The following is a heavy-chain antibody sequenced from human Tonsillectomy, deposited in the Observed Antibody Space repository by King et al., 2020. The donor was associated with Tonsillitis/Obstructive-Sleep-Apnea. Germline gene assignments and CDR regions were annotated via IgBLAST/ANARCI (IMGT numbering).Heavy chain of an antibody. CDR1: GFSLSTSGVG. J-gene: IGHJ4*02. D-gene: IGHD3-3*01. CDR3: VHTDHDFWSGYSRYFDH. Sequence: TLKESGPTLVKPTQTLTLTCTFSGFSLSTSGVGVGWIRQPPGKALEWLALIYWDDDKRYSPSLKSRLTITKDTSKNHVVLTMTNMDPVDTAAYYCVHTDHDFWSGYSRYFDHWGQGTLVTVSS. CDR2: IYWDDDK. V-gene: IGHV2-5*02.